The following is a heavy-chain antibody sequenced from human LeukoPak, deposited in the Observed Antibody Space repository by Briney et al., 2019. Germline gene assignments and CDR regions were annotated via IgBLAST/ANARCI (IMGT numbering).Heavy chain of an antibody. CDR1: GFTFSSYA. Sequence: GGSLRLSCAASGFTFSSYAMSWVRQAPGKGLEWVSTISNSGGSTYYADSVKGRFTISRDNAKKSLYLQMNSLRAEDTALYYCAKDGGDSYSSSSHGYYYYYMDVWGKGTTVTVSS. CDR3: AKDGGDSYSSSSHGYYYYYMDV. V-gene: IGHV3-23*01. J-gene: IGHJ6*03. D-gene: IGHD6-6*01. CDR2: ISNSGGST.